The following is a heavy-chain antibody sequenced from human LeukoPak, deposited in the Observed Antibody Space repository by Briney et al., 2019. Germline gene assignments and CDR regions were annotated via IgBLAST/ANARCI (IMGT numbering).Heavy chain of an antibody. CDR3: AREIPGRIAADC. CDR2: IGGRGDGI. CDR1: GFTFSDYS. J-gene: IGHJ4*02. V-gene: IGHV3-48*01. D-gene: IGHD2-15*01. Sequence: GGSLRLSCAASGFTFSDYSMNWVRQAPGKGLEWISYIGGRGDGISYADSVKGRFIVSRENAKNSLFLQMNRLRGEDTAIYFCAREIPGRIAADCWGQGTLVTVSS.